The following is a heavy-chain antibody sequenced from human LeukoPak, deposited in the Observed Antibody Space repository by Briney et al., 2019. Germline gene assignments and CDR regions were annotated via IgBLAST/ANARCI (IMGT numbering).Heavy chain of an antibody. Sequence: ASVKVSCKASGYTFTSYAMNWVRQAPGQGLEWMGWINTNTGNPTYAQGFTGRFVFSLDTSVSTAYLQISSLKAEDTAVYYCARDGAESRYFDWLLYGYDYWGQGTLVTVSS. CDR1: GYTFTSYA. CDR3: ARDGAESRYFDWLLYGYDY. D-gene: IGHD3-9*01. CDR2: INTNTGNP. V-gene: IGHV7-4-1*02. J-gene: IGHJ4*02.